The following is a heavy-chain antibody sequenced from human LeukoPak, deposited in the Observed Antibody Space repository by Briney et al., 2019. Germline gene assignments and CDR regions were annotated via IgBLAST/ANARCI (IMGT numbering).Heavy chain of an antibody. CDR1: GFTFSSYA. D-gene: IGHD2-2*01. CDR3: ASDACSSTSCYWPFDY. CDR2: ISGSGGST. Sequence: GGSLRLSCAASGFTFSSYATSWVRQAPGKGLEWVSAISGSGGSTYYADSVKGRFTISRDNAKNSLYLQMNSLRAEDTAVYYCASDACSSTSCYWPFDYWGQGTLVTVSS. V-gene: IGHV3-23*01. J-gene: IGHJ4*02.